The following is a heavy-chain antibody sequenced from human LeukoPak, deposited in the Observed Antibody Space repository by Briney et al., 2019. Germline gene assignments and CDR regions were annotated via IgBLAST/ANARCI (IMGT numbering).Heavy chain of an antibody. V-gene: IGHV3-30-3*01. CDR2: ISYDGSNK. CDR1: GFTFSSYA. J-gene: IGHJ4*02. CDR3: ARETAAGTDDGFDY. D-gene: IGHD6-13*01. Sequence: GGSLRLSCAASGFTFSSYAMHWVRQAPGKGLEWVAVISYDGSNKYYADSVKGRFTISRDNSKNTLYLQMNSLRAEDTAVYYCARETAAGTDDGFDYWGQGTLVTVSS.